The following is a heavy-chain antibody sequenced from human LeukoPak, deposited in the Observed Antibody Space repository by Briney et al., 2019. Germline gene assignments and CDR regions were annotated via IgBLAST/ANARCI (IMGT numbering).Heavy chain of an antibody. Sequence: GGSLRLSCAASGSTFSDYAMTWIRQAPGKGLEWVSTISGSGISTYFADSVKGRFTISRDNSRNTLFLQMDSLRAEDTALFYCAKEDNNILTGYYNSFDSWGQGTLVTVSS. J-gene: IGHJ4*02. CDR1: GSTFSDYA. V-gene: IGHV3-23*01. CDR2: ISGSGIST. D-gene: IGHD3-9*01. CDR3: AKEDNNILTGYYNSFDS.